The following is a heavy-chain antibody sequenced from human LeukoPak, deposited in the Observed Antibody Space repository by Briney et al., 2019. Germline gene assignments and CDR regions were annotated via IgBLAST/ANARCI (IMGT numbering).Heavy chain of an antibody. CDR2: ICYDGSNK. D-gene: IGHD2-15*01. CDR3: ARSSGSYYDGPDY. CDR1: GFTFSSYG. V-gene: IGHV3-33*01. J-gene: IGHJ4*02. Sequence: ARSLRLSCAASGFTFSSYGMHWVRQAPGKGLEWVAVICYDGSNKYYAHSVKGRFTIYRDNSKNMLYLKMNSLRAEDTAVYYCARSSGSYYDGPDYWGQGTLVTVSS.